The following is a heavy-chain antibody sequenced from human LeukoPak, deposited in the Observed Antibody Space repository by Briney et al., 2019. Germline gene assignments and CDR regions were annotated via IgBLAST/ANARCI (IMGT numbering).Heavy chain of an antibody. Sequence: SETLSLTCSVSRGSINGYYWSWIRQPPGKGLEWIGWINYSGATYFNPSLKSRALMSIDTSMNQLSLRLYSVTAADTAIYYCARHSNGWHLDFWGRGTLVTVSS. CDR2: INYSGAT. CDR1: RGSINGYY. J-gene: IGHJ4*02. D-gene: IGHD6-19*01. CDR3: ARHSNGWHLDF. V-gene: IGHV4-59*01.